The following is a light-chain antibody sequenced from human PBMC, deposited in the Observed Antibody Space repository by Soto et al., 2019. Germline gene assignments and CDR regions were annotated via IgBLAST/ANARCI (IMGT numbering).Light chain of an antibody. CDR3: QQRSIWPPVT. CDR1: QSVNSD. CDR2: DAF. J-gene: IGKJ5*01. Sequence: EIVMTQSPATLSVSPGERATLSCRASQSVNSDLAWYQQKPGQSPRLLIYDAFTRATGIPARFSGSGSGTDFTLTISSLGPEDFAVYYCQQRSIWPPVTFGQGTRLEIK. V-gene: IGKV3-11*01.